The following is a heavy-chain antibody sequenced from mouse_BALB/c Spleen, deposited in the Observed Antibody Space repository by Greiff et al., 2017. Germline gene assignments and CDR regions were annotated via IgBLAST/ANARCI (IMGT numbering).Heavy chain of an antibody. CDR3: AILYYGNYWYFDV. CDR2: IRNKANGYTT. D-gene: IGHD2-1*01. V-gene: IGHV7-3*02. CDR1: GFTFTDYY. J-gene: IGHJ1*01. Sequence: EVQLVESGGGLVQPGGSLRLSCATSGFTFTDYYMSWVRQPPGKALEWLGFIRNKANGYTTEYSASVKGRFTISRNNSQSILYLQMNTLRSEDSATYDCAILYYGNYWYFDVWGAGTTVTVSS.